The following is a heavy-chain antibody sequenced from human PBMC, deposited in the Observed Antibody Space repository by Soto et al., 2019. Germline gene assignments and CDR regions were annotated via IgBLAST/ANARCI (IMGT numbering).Heavy chain of an antibody. CDR3: TGGSGWWQTD. V-gene: IGHV3-7*04. CDR2: IKQDGSEE. Sequence: EVQLVESGGGLVQPGGSLRLSCADSGFSSSPFWMTWVRQAPGKGLEWVALIKQDGSEELYVDSVKGRFTISRDNAKNSVYLQMDSRRVEETAVYYCTGGSGWWQTDWGQGTLVTVSS. J-gene: IGHJ4*02. D-gene: IGHD6-19*01. CDR1: GFSSSPFW.